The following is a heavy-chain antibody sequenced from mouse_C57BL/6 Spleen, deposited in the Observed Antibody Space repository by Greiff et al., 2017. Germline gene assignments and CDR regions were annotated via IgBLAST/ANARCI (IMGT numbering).Heavy chain of an antibody. Sequence: VQLQQSGPELVKPGASVKISCKASGYSFTGYYMNWVKQSPEKSLEWIGEINPSTGGTTYNQKFKAKATLTVDKSSSTAYMQLKSLTSEDSAVYYCASGGITTVVVPFDYWGQGTTLTVSS. D-gene: IGHD1-1*01. CDR1: GYSFTGYY. J-gene: IGHJ2*01. CDR3: ASGGITTVVVPFDY. V-gene: IGHV1-42*01. CDR2: INPSTGGT.